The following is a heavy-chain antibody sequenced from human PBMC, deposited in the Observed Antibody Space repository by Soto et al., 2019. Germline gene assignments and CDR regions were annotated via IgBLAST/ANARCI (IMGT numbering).Heavy chain of an antibody. CDR3: ARGYSSGWAPRWGAFDI. CDR2: ISSSSSYI. D-gene: IGHD6-19*01. CDR1: GFTFSSYS. J-gene: IGHJ3*02. V-gene: IGHV3-21*01. Sequence: GGSLRLSCAASGFTFSSYSMNWVRQAPGKGLEWVSSISSSSSYIYYADSVKGRFTISRDNAKNSLYLQMNSLRAEDTAVYYCARGYSSGWAPRWGAFDIWGQGTMVTVSS.